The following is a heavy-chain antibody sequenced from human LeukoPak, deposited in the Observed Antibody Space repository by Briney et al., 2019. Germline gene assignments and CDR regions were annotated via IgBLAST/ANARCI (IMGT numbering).Heavy chain of an antibody. V-gene: IGHV3-30*18. Sequence: GGSLRLSCAASGFTFTTYGLHWVRQAPGKGLEWVAAIASNGGSEYYADSVKGRFTISRDNSKNTLYLQMNSLRAEDTAVYYCAKEPLLYSSGGFDYWGQGTLVTVSS. CDR1: GFTFTTYG. J-gene: IGHJ4*02. D-gene: IGHD6-19*01. CDR2: IASNGGSE. CDR3: AKEPLLYSSGGFDY.